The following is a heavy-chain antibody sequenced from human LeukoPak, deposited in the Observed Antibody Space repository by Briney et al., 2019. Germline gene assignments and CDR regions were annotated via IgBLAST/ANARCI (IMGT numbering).Heavy chain of an antibody. V-gene: IGHV4-4*02. Sequence: PSGTLSLTCAVSGGSISSSNWWSWVRQPPGKGLAWIGEIYHGGSTNYNPSLKSRVTISVDKSKNQFSLKLSSVTAADTAVYYCARDLYNVVTGYYGKDYWGQGTLVTVSS. J-gene: IGHJ4*02. D-gene: IGHD3-9*01. CDR3: ARDLYNVVTGYYGKDY. CDR2: IYHGGST. CDR1: GGSISSSNW.